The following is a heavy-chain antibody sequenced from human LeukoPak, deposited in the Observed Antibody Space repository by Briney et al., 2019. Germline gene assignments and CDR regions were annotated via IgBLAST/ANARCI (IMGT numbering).Heavy chain of an antibody. V-gene: IGHV1-69*05. CDR2: IIPIFGKA. D-gene: IGHD5-18*01. CDR1: GCTFSNYA. CDR3: ARSRGYSYGHSNWFDP. J-gene: IGHJ5*02. Sequence: SVKVSFKASGCTFSNYAISWVRQAPGQGLEWMGGIIPIFGKANYAQKFQGRVTITTDESTSTAYMELSSLRSEDTAVYYCARSRGYSYGHSNWFDPWGQGTLVTVSS.